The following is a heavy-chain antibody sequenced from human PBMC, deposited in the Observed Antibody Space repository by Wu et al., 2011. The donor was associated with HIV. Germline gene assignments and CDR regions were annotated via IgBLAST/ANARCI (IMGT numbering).Heavy chain of an antibody. D-gene: IGHD2-21*01. CDR1: GDSLTKYA. J-gene: IGHJ6*03. V-gene: IGHV1-69*14. CDR2: IIPNSGTT. CDR3: ARVNIGNLAIAIQGYYYYMDV. Sequence: QVLLVQSGAEVKKPGSSVKVSCKASGDSLTKYAFSWVRQAPGQGLEWMGGIIPNSGTTNYARKFQGRFTVTADTSTTTVHMELRSLRSEDTAVYYCARVNIGNLAIAIQGYYYYMDVWGKGTTVTVSS.